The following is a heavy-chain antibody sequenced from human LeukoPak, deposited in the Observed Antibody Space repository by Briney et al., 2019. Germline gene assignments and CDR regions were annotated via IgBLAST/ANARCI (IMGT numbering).Heavy chain of an antibody. V-gene: IGHV3-30*03. CDR3: ARDIAGDTKFDY. J-gene: IGHJ4*02. CDR2: ISDDGSNK. Sequence: GSSLRLSCAASGFTFSNYAMHWVRQAPGKGLEWVAVISDDGSNKYYGDSVKGRFTTSRDNSKNTLYLEMNSLRPEDTAVYYCARDIAGDTKFDYWGQGVLVTVSS. D-gene: IGHD1-26*01. CDR1: GFTFSNYA.